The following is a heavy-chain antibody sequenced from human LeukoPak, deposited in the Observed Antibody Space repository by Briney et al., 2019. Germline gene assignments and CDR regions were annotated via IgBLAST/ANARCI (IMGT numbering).Heavy chain of an antibody. Sequence: GGSLGLSCAASGFTVSSNYMSWVRQAPGKGLEWVSVIYSGGSTYYADSVKGRFTISRDNSKNTLYLQMNSLRAEDTAVYYCARDPGGYSSGWFDYWGQGTLVTVSS. CDR3: ARDPGGYSSGWFDY. CDR2: IYSGGST. D-gene: IGHD6-19*01. J-gene: IGHJ4*02. CDR1: GFTVSSNY. V-gene: IGHV3-53*01.